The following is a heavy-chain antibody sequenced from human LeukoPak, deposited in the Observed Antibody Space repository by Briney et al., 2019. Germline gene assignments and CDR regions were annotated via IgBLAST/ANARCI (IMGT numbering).Heavy chain of an antibody. J-gene: IGHJ5*02. CDR2: MNPNSGNT. CDR3: ARAIRADRRGSWFDP. V-gene: IGHV1-8*03. CDR1: GYPLTSYD. D-gene: IGHD3-16*01. Sequence: GASVKVSCKASGYPLTSYDINWVRQATGQGLEWMGWMNPNSGNTGYAQKFQGRVTFSRNTSITTAYMELSSLRSEDTAVYYCARAIRADRRGSWFDPWGQGNPGHRLL.